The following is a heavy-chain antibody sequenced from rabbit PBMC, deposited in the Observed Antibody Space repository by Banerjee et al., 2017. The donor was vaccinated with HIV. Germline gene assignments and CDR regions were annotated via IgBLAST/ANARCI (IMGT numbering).Heavy chain of an antibody. V-gene: IGHV1S40*01. Sequence: QSLEESGGDLVKPGASLTLTCTASGSDINTYWMCWVRQAPGKGLEWIGCIYTGKGITYYASWAKGRFTMSKTASTTVTLQMTSLTAADTATYFCAKYFAGYATGYFGLWGQGTLVTVS. CDR1: GSDINTYW. CDR3: AKYFAGYATGYFGL. CDR2: IYTGKGIT. D-gene: IGHD6-1*01. J-gene: IGHJ4*01.